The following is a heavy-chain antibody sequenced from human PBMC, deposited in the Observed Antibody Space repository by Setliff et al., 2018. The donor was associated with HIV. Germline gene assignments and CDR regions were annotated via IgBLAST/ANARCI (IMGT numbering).Heavy chain of an antibody. CDR3: ARAYNVYDYRFDSSGYDY. V-gene: IGHV3-48*04. J-gene: IGHJ4*02. D-gene: IGHD3-22*01. CDR1: GFTLSNAW. Sequence: GGSLRLSCAVSGFTLSNAWMNWVRQAPGKGLEWVSYMTASGSTIYYADSVKGRFTVSRDNAKNTLYLKMNSLEAEDTAVYYCARAYNVYDYRFDSSGYDYWGQGTLVTVSS. CDR2: MTASGSTI.